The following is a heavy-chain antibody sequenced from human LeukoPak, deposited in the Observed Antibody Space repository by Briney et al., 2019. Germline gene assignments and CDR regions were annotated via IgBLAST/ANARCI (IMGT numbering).Heavy chain of an antibody. V-gene: IGHV6-1*01. CDR1: GDSVSSNSAA. Sequence: TSQTLSLTCAISGDSVSSNSAAWNWIRQSPSRGLEWLGRTYYRSKWYNDYAVSVKSRITINPDTSKNQFSLKLSSVTAADTAVYYCARDADYYDSSGHNWFDPWGQGTLVTVSS. CDR2: TYYRSKWYN. CDR3: ARDADYYDSSGHNWFDP. D-gene: IGHD3-22*01. J-gene: IGHJ5*02.